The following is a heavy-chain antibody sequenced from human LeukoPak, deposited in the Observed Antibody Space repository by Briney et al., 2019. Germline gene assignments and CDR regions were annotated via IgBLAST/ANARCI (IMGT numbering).Heavy chain of an antibody. V-gene: IGHV4-59*11. CDR2: IYYSGST. CDR1: GGSISSHY. D-gene: IGHD5-24*01. CDR3: ARVGQLFYFDY. J-gene: IGHJ4*02. Sequence: SETLSLTCTVPGGSISSHYWSWIRQPPGKGLEWIGYIYYSGSTNYNPSLKSRVTISVDTSKNQFSLKLSSVTAADTAVYYCARVGQLFYFDYWGQGTLVTVSS.